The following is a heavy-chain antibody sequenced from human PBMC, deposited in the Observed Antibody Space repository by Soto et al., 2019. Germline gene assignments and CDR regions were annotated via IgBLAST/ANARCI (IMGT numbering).Heavy chain of an antibody. V-gene: IGHV4-31*03. CDR1: GGSISSGGYY. J-gene: IGHJ4*02. CDR3: ARVIRSYFDY. CDR2: IYYSGST. Sequence: SETLYLTCTVSGGSISSGGYYWSWIRQHPGKGLEWIGYIYYSGSTYYNPSLKSRVTISVDTSKNQFSLKLSSVTAADTAVYYCARVIRSYFDYWGQGTLVTVSS.